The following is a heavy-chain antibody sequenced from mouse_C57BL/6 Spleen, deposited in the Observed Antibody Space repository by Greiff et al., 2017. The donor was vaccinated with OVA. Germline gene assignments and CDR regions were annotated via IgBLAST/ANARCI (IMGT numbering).Heavy chain of an antibody. V-gene: IGHV1-54*01. Sequence: LVESGAELVRPGTSVKVSCKASGYAFTNYLIEWVKQRPGQGLEWIGVINPGSGGTNYNEKFKGKATLTADKSSSTAYMQLSSLTSEDSAVYFCAREYYGSSYDAMDYWGQGTSVTVSS. J-gene: IGHJ4*01. CDR2: INPGSGGT. CDR3: AREYYGSSYDAMDY. D-gene: IGHD1-1*01. CDR1: GYAFTNYL.